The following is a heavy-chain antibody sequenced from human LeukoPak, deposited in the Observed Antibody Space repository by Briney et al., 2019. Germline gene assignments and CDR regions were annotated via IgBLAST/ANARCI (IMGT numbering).Heavy chain of an antibody. V-gene: IGHV1-69*04. CDR3: AGGTSRLGNVFDY. CDR2: IIPILGIA. J-gene: IGHJ4*02. Sequence: ASVKVSCKASGGTFSSYAISWVRQAPGQGLEWMGRIIPILGIANYAQKFQGRVTITADKSTSTAYMELSSLRSEDTAVYYCAGGTSRLGNVFDYWGQGTLVTVSS. CDR1: GGTFSSYA. D-gene: IGHD2-8*01.